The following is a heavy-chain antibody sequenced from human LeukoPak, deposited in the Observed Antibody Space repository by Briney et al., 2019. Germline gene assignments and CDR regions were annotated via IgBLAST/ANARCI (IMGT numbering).Heavy chain of an antibody. CDR3: ARDLSSRRDGYNYVPTHLVDY. Sequence: ASVKVSCKASGYTFTSYAMHWVRQAPGQRLEWMGWINAGNGNTNYAQKLQGRVTMTTDTSTSTAYMELRSLRSDDTAVYYCARDLSSRRDGYNYVPTHLVDYWGQGTLVTVSS. CDR2: INAGNGNT. CDR1: GYTFTSYA. V-gene: IGHV1-3*01. J-gene: IGHJ4*02. D-gene: IGHD5-24*01.